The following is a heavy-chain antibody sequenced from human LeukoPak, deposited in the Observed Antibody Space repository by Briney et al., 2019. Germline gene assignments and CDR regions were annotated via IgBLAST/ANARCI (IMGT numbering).Heavy chain of an antibody. D-gene: IGHD1-26*01. V-gene: IGHV4-39*01. CDR1: GGSISSSSYY. J-gene: IGHJ4*02. Sequence: SETLSFTCTVSGGSISSSSYYWGWIRQPPGKGLEWIGSIYYSGSTYYNPSLKSRVTISVDTSKNQFSLKLSSVTAADTAVYYCARQPLNSGSYFDYWGQGTLVTVSS. CDR3: ARQPLNSGSYFDY. CDR2: IYYSGST.